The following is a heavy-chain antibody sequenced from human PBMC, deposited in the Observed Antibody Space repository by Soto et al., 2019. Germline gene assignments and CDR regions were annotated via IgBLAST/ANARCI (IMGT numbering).Heavy chain of an antibody. J-gene: IGHJ6*02. CDR2: IYYSGST. CDR3: ARDSFIGLGSSTTRPYYYYGMDV. Sequence: KTSETLSLTCTVSGGSISSGGYYWSWIRQHPGKGLEWIGYIYYSGSTYYNPSLKSRVTISVDTSKNQFSLKLSSVTAADTAVYYCARDSFIGLGSSTTRPYYYYGMDVWGQGTTVTVSS. V-gene: IGHV4-31*03. CDR1: GGSISSGGYY. D-gene: IGHD3-10*01.